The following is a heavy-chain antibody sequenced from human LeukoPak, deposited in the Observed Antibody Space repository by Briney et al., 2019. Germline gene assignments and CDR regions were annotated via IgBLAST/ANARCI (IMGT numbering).Heavy chain of an antibody. CDR3: ARGSHWNQLHYFDY. CDR2: INLGGST. D-gene: IGHD1-1*01. Sequence: SETLSLTCAVYGGSFSGYYWSWIRQPPGKGLEWIGDINLGGSTNYNPSLKSRVTISVDTSKNQFSVKLSSVTAADTAVYYCARGSHWNQLHYFDYWGQGTLVTVSS. V-gene: IGHV4-34*01. J-gene: IGHJ4*02. CDR1: GGSFSGYY.